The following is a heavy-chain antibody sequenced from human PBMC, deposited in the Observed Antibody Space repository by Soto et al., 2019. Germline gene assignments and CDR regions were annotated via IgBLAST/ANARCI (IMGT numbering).Heavy chain of an antibody. J-gene: IGHJ4*02. D-gene: IGHD2-21*01. Sequence: PGGSLRLSCAASGFTVSNSYMSWVRQAPGKGLEWVSVIYSGGSTYYADSVKGRFTISRDSSKSTLYLQMNSLRAEDTAVYYCARGFQSSFGYWGQGTLVTVSS. CDR3: ARGFQSSFGY. CDR1: GFTVSNSY. V-gene: IGHV3-53*01. CDR2: IYSGGST.